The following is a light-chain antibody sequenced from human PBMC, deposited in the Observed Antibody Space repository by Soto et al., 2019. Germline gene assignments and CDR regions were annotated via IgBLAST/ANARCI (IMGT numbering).Light chain of an antibody. CDR2: GAS. CDR3: QQYGSTPLT. J-gene: IGKJ4*01. V-gene: IGKV3-20*01. CDR1: QSVSSY. Sequence: EIVLTQSPATLSLSPGERAPLSCRASQSVSSYLAWYQQKPGQAPRLLIYGASNRASGIPDRFSGSASGADFTLSIARLEPEDFAMYYCQQYGSTPLTFGGGTKVDI.